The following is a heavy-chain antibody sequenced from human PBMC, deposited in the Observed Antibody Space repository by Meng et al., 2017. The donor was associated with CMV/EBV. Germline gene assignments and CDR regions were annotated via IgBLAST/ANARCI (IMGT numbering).Heavy chain of an antibody. CDR3: ARGPYGG. CDR1: GVSFSGYY. V-gene: IGHV4-34*01. J-gene: IGHJ4*02. D-gene: IGHD4-23*01. CDR2: INHSGST. Sequence: VQLQQWGAVLLKPSEALSLTCAVYGVSFSGYYWSWIRQPPGKGLEWIGEINHSGSTNYNPSLKSRVTISVDTSKNQFSLKLSSVTAADMAVYYCARGPYGGWGQGTLVTVSS.